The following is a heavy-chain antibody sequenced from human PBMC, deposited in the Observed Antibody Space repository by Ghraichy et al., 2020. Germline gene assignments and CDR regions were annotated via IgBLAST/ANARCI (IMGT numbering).Heavy chain of an antibody. Sequence: GSLRLSCAASGFTFSSYAMSWVRQAPGKGLEWVSAISGSGGSTYYADSVKGRFTISRDNSKNTLYLQMNSLRAEDTAVYYCAKDRWFGTTVSTAEFDYWGQGTLVTVSS. J-gene: IGHJ4*02. CDR3: AKDRWFGTTVSTAEFDY. CDR1: GFTFSSYA. V-gene: IGHV3-23*01. D-gene: IGHD4-17*01. CDR2: ISGSGGST.